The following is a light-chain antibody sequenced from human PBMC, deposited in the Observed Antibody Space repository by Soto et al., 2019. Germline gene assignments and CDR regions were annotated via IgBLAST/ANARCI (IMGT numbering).Light chain of an antibody. J-gene: IGKJ2*01. CDR2: KAS. CDR3: QQHSSYPVT. Sequence: DIQMTQSPSTLSASVGDRVTITCRASQSISSWLAWYQQKPGKAPNLLIYKASTLKSGVPSRFSGSGSGTEFTLTISSLQPDDFATYYCQQHSSYPVTFGQGTQLEIK. CDR1: QSISSW. V-gene: IGKV1-5*03.